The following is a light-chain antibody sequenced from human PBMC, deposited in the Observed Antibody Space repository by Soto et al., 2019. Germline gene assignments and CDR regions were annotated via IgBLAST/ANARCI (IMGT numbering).Light chain of an antibody. CDR3: QQYNSYSRT. Sequence: DIQMTQSPSTLSASVGDRVTITCRASQSISSWLAWYQQKPGKAPKLLIYKASSLESGVPSSFSGSGSGTEFTLTICSLQPDDFATYYCQQYNSYSRTFGQGTKVDI. CDR2: KAS. V-gene: IGKV1-5*03. CDR1: QSISSW. J-gene: IGKJ1*01.